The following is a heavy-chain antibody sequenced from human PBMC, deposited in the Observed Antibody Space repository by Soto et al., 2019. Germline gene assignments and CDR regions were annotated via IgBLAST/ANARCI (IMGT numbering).Heavy chain of an antibody. CDR1: GFTFSSYW. CDR2: IKQDGSEK. Sequence: GGSLRLSCGVSGFTFSSYWMSWVRQAPGKGLEWVANIKQDGSEKYYVDSVKGRFTISRDYAKNLLYLQMNSLRAEDTAVYYCARDLHSFWSGSYYYGMDVWGQGTTVTVSS. CDR3: ARDLHSFWSGSYYYGMDV. D-gene: IGHD3-3*01. V-gene: IGHV3-7*01. J-gene: IGHJ6*02.